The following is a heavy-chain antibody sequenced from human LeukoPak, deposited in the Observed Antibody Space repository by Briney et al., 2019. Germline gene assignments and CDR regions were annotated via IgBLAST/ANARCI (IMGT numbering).Heavy chain of an antibody. Sequence: GGSLRLSCAASEFTFSSYELNWVRQAPGKGLEWVSYISDIGTTQHYADSVKGRFTISRDNAKNSLYLQMNSLTAEDTAVYYCARDRSKVTAYDDALDNWGQGTMVIVSS. V-gene: IGHV3-48*03. J-gene: IGHJ3*02. CDR2: ISDIGTTQ. CDR3: ARDRSKVTAYDDALDN. D-gene: IGHD2-21*02. CDR1: EFTFSSYE.